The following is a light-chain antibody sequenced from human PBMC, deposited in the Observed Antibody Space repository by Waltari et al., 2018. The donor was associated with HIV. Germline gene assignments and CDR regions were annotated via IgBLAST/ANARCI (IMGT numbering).Light chain of an antibody. V-gene: IGKV1-5*03. Sequence: IQMTQSPSILSASVCDRGTITCRPSQNVESWLGWYQQRPGRAPKLLIYKASTLEYGVPARFTGSGSGTNFTLTINSLQPDDFATYYCQQYNSDLYTFGLGTRLDLK. CDR1: QNVESW. CDR3: QQYNSDLYT. CDR2: KAS. J-gene: IGKJ2*01.